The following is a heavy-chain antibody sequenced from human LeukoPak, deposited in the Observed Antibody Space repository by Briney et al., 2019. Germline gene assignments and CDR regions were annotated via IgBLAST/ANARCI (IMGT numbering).Heavy chain of an antibody. CDR1: GYSFTTYW. D-gene: IGHD5-24*01. V-gene: IGHV5-51*01. Sequence: GESLKISCKSSGYSFTTYWIAWVRPMPGKGLEWMGMIYPGDSDTRYSPSFQGQVTISADKSISTAYLQWSSLKASDTAMYYCARDGEMATIAGFDHWGQGTLVTVSS. CDR3: ARDGEMATIAGFDH. J-gene: IGHJ4*02. CDR2: IYPGDSDT.